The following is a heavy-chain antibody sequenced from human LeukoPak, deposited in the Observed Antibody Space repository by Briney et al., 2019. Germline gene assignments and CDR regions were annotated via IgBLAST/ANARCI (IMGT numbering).Heavy chain of an antibody. CDR2: INPSGGST. CDR1: GYTLTSYY. D-gene: IGHD4-17*01. CDR3: ARGPLDDYGDYTFDY. Sequence: ASVKVSCKASGYTLTSYYMHWVRQAPGQGLEWMGIINPSGGSTSYAQKFQGRVTMTRDTSTSTVYMELSSLRSEDTAVYYCARGPLDDYGDYTFDYWGQGTLVTVSS. V-gene: IGHV1-46*01. J-gene: IGHJ4*02.